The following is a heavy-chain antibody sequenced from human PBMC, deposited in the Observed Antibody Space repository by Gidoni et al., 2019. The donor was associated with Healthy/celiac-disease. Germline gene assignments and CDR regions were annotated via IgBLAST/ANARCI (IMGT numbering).Heavy chain of an antibody. D-gene: IGHD1-26*01. CDR2: ISSSSSYI. Sequence: EVQLVESGGGLVKPGGSLRLSCAASGFTFSSYSMNWVRQAPGKGLEWVSSISSSSSYIYYADSVKGRFTISRDNAKNSLYLQMNSLRAEDTAVYYCARALPYSGSADYWGQGTLVTVSS. CDR3: ARALPYSGSADY. CDR1: GFTFSSYS. J-gene: IGHJ4*02. V-gene: IGHV3-21*01.